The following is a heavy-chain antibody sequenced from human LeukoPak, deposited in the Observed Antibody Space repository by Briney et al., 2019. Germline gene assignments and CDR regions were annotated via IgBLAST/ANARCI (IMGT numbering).Heavy chain of an antibody. V-gene: IGHV4-59*01. CDR1: GGSISSLY. J-gene: IGHJ4*02. CDR2: IYYSGTT. Sequence: SETLSLTRTVSGGSISSLYWGWIRQPPGKGPEWVGHIYYSGTTSYNPSLKSRVTISVDTSKNQFSLTMNSVTAADTAVYYCVRERDGYNYGGFDYWGQGTLVTVSS. CDR3: VRERDGYNYGGFDY. D-gene: IGHD5-24*01.